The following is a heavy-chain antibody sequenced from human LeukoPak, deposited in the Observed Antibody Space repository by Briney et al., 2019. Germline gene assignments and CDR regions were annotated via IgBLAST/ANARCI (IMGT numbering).Heavy chain of an antibody. Sequence: PGGSLRLSCAASGFTFSDSAFHWVRQASGKGLEWVGRIRSKANSYATTYGASVKGRFTISRDDSKNTAYLQMNSLKTEDTAVYYCTRLPITATEREVDYWGQGTLVTVSS. J-gene: IGHJ4*02. D-gene: IGHD6-13*01. CDR1: GFTFSDSA. V-gene: IGHV3-73*01. CDR2: IRSKANSYAT. CDR3: TRLPITATEREVDY.